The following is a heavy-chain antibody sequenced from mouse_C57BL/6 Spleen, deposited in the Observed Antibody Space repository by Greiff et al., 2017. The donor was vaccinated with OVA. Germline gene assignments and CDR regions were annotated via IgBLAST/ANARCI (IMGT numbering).Heavy chain of an antibody. D-gene: IGHD2-12*01. CDR3: TRERFTTEGYYYAMDY. CDR1: GFTFSSYA. V-gene: IGHV5-9-1*02. CDR2: ISSGGDYI. Sequence: EVQGVESGAGLVKPGGSLKLSCAASGFTFSSYAMSWVRQTPEKRLEWVAYISSGGDYIYYADTVKGRFTISRDNARNTLYLQMSSLKSEDTAMYYCTRERFTTEGYYYAMDYWGQGTSVTVSS. J-gene: IGHJ4*01.